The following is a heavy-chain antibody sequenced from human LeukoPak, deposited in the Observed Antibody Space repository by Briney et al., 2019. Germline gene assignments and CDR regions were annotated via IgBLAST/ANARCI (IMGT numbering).Heavy chain of an antibody. J-gene: IGHJ4*02. CDR3: ARLYYDSSGYYEPIYYFDY. V-gene: IGHV4-39*07. D-gene: IGHD3-22*01. CDR2: IYYSGST. CDR1: GGSINSSSYY. Sequence: SETLSLTCTVSGGSINSSSYYWGWIRQPPGKGLEWIGSIYYSGSTYYNPSLKSRVTISVDTSKNQFSLKLSSVTAADTAVYYCARLYYDSSGYYEPIYYFDYWGQGTLVTVSS.